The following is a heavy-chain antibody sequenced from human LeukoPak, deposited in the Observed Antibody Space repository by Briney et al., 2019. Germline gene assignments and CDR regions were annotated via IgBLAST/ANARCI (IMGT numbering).Heavy chain of an antibody. V-gene: IGHV3-30*18. D-gene: IGHD3-16*01. CDR2: ISYDGSNK. Sequence: GGSLRLSCAASGFTFSSYGMHWVRQAPSKGLEWVAVISYDGSNKYYADSVKGRFTISRDNSKNALYLQMNSLRAEDTAVYYCAKEGDDPYFDYWGQGTLVTVSS. J-gene: IGHJ4*02. CDR1: GFTFSSYG. CDR3: AKEGDDPYFDY.